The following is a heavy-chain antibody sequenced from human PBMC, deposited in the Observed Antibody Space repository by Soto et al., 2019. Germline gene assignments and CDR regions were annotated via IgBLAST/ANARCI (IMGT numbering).Heavy chain of an antibody. CDR1: GGSISSYY. V-gene: IGHV4-59*01. CDR3: ARDGLAAAGKGGPHVGYYYYGMDV. Sequence: PSETLSLTCTVSGGSISSYYWSWIRQPPGKGLERIGYIYYRGSTNYNPSLKSRVAISVDTSKNQFSLKLSSVTAADTAVYYCARDGLAAAGKGGPHVGYYYYGMDVWGQGTTVTVSS. CDR2: IYYRGST. D-gene: IGHD6-13*01. J-gene: IGHJ6*02.